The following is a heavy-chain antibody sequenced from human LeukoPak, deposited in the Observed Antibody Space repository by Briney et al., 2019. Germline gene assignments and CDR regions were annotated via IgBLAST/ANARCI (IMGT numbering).Heavy chain of an antibody. D-gene: IGHD6-13*01. V-gene: IGHV3-23*01. CDR1: GFTFSSYA. CDR3: AKPGAAAGTYYYYYYYMDV. J-gene: IGHJ6*03. Sequence: GGSLRLSCAASGFTFSSYAMSWVRQAPGKGLEWVSAISGSGGSTYYADSVKGRFTISRDNSKNTLYLQMNSLRAEDTAVYYCAKPGAAAGTYYYYYYYMDVWGKGTTVTVSS. CDR2: ISGSGGST.